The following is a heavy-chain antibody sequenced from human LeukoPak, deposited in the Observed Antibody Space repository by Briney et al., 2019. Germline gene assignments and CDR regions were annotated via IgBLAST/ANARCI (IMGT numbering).Heavy chain of an antibody. D-gene: IGHD1-26*01. CDR3: ARDVEGAIDY. V-gene: IGHV4-34*01. CDR2: IKHGAST. Sequence: SETLPLTCAVYGGSFSGYFWSWIRQSPGKGLEWIGEIKHGASTNYNPSLKSRVTISVDTSKNQFSLKLTSVTAADTAVYYCARDVEGAIDYWGQGTLVTVSS. J-gene: IGHJ4*02. CDR1: GGSFSGYF.